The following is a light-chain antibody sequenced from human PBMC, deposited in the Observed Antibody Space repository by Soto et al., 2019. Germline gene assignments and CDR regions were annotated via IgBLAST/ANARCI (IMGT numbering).Light chain of an antibody. CDR1: QSIASN. CDR2: GAS. Sequence: EIVMTQSPATLSVSPGERATLSCRASQSIASNLAWYQQKPGQAPRLLIYGASTKATGIPAKCSGSGTGTDFTLTSSSLHSEDFAVYYCQCYNTWPCTCGGGSRWEIK. J-gene: IGKJ4*01. CDR3: QCYNTWPCT. V-gene: IGKV3-15*01.